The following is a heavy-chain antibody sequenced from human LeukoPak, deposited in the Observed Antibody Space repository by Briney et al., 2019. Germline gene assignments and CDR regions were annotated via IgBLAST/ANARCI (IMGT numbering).Heavy chain of an antibody. J-gene: IGHJ4*02. Sequence: ASVKVSCKASGYTFTGYYMHWVRQAPGQGLEWMGWINPNSGGTNYAQKFRGWVTMTRDTSISTAYMELSRLRSDDTAVYYCARVLDSSSWGLDYWGQGTLATVSS. CDR3: ARVLDSSSWGLDY. V-gene: IGHV1-2*04. CDR1: GYTFTGYY. D-gene: IGHD6-13*01. CDR2: INPNSGGT.